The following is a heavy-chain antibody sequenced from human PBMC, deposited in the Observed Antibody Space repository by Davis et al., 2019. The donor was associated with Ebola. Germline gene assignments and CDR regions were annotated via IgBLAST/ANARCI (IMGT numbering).Heavy chain of an antibody. CDR3: ARVGMATITL. J-gene: IGHJ4*02. CDR2: ISSSSSTI. Sequence: GGSLRLSCTDSVITFSSYAMTWVRQAPGKGLEWVSYISSSSSTIYYADSVKGRFTISRDNAKNSLYLQMNSLRAEDTAVYYCARVGMATITLWGQGTLVTVSS. V-gene: IGHV3-48*04. CDR1: VITFSSYA. D-gene: IGHD5-24*01.